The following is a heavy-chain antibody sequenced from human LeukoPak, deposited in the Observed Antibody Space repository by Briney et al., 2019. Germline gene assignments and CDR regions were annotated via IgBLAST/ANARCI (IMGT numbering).Heavy chain of an antibody. CDR2: ISSSSSYI. D-gene: IGHD2-15*01. CDR3: ARGAGSKAYYYYYMDV. J-gene: IGHJ6*03. Sequence: GGSLRLSCAASGFTFSSYSMNWVRQAPGKGLEWVSSISSSSSYIYYADSVKGRFTISRDNAKNSLYLQMNSLRAEDTAVYYCARGAGSKAYYYYYMDVWGKGTTVTVSS. V-gene: IGHV3-21*01. CDR1: GFTFSSYS.